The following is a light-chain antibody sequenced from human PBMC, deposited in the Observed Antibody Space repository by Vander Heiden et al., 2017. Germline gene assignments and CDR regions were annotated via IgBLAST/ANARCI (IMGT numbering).Light chain of an antibody. J-gene: IGKJ2*01. V-gene: IGKV3-20*01. Sequence: EIVLTPSPGTRSLSPGERATLSCRASQSVSSSYLAWYQQKPGQAPRLLIFGASNRATGIPDRFSGSGSGTDFTLTISRLEPEDFAVYYCQQYGSSPPYTFGQGTKLEIK. CDR1: QSVSSSY. CDR3: QQYGSSPPYT. CDR2: GAS.